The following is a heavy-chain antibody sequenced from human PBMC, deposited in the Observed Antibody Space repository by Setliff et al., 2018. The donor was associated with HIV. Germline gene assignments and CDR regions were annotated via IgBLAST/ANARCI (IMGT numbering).Heavy chain of an antibody. CDR3: VRLNRGSTWSIASDRGFFDP. Sequence: GESLKISCKASGYTFTHYWIGWVRQMPGKGLEWMGFVYPGDSDSRYSPSLQGQVTISADTSLKTAHLQWSSLKASDTATYFCVRLNRGSTWSIASDRGFFDPWGQRTLVTVSS. D-gene: IGHD3-10*01. V-gene: IGHV5-51*01. J-gene: IGHJ5*02. CDR1: GYTFTHYW. CDR2: VYPGDSDS.